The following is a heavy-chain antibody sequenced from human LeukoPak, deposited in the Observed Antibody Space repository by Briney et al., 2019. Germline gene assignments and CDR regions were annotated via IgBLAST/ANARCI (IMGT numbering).Heavy chain of an antibody. Sequence: ASVKVSCKASGYTFTSYGISWVRQAPGQGLEWMGWISAYNGNTNYAQKLQGRVTMTTDTSTSTAYMELRSLRSDDTAVYYCAGPDIVVVPAARLYYYYYMDVWGKGTTVTVSS. D-gene: IGHD2-2*01. V-gene: IGHV1-18*01. CDR1: GYTFTSYG. CDR2: ISAYNGNT. CDR3: AGPDIVVVPAARLYYYYYMDV. J-gene: IGHJ6*03.